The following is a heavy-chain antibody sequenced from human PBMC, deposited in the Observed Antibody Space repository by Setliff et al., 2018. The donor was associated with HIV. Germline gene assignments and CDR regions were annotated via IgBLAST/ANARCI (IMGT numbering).Heavy chain of an antibody. D-gene: IGHD2-2*01. CDR2: IFHTGST. J-gene: IGHJ4*02. V-gene: IGHV4-4*02. Sequence: SETLSLTCAVSGASISSGNWWSWVRQSPGKGLEWIGEIFHTGSTNFNPSLKSRVTISVDTSKNHFSLNVSSLTAADTALYFCARLMPNWDYFDYWGQGTQVTVSS. CDR1: GASISSGNW. CDR3: ARLMPNWDYFDY.